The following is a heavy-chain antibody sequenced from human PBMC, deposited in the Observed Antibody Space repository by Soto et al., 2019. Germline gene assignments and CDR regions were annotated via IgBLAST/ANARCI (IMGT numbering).Heavy chain of an antibody. CDR3: ARDSITIFGVVPYYYYGMDV. CDR1: GYTFTSYG. CDR2: ISAYNGNT. Sequence: QVQLVQSGAEVKKPGASVKVSCKASGYTFTSYGISWVRQAPGQGLEWMGWISAYNGNTNYAQKLQGRITMTTDTSTSTAYMEMRSLRSDDTAVYYCARDSITIFGVVPYYYYGMDVWGQGTTVTVPS. D-gene: IGHD3-3*01. V-gene: IGHV1-18*01. J-gene: IGHJ6*02.